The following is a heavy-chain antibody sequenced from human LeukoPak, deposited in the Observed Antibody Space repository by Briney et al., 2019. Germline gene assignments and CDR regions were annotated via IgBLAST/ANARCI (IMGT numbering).Heavy chain of an antibody. Sequence: PGGSLRLSCAASGFTFNNYAMSWVRQAPGKGLEWVSAISGSGDSTHYAGSVKGRFTISRDNSKNTLYLQVNSLRAEDTAVFYCARESWFGELLYLDYWGQGTRVTVSS. CDR1: GFTFNNYA. CDR3: ARESWFGELLYLDY. V-gene: IGHV3-23*01. D-gene: IGHD3-10*01. J-gene: IGHJ4*02. CDR2: ISGSGDST.